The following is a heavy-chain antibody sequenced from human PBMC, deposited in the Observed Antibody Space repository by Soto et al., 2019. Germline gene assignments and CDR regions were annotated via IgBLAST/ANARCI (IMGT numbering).Heavy chain of an antibody. CDR2: ISGSGGST. D-gene: IGHD1-26*01. CDR3: AKGISGSHPPYFDS. CDR1: GFTFSSYA. V-gene: IGHV3-23*01. Sequence: EVQLLESGGGLVQPGGSLRLSCAASGFTFSSYAMSWVRQAPGKGLEWVSAISGSGGSTYYADSVKGRFTISRDNSKNTLYLKMNGLRAEDPPVYYCAKGISGSHPPYFDSWGKGPLVTAPS. J-gene: IGHJ4*02.